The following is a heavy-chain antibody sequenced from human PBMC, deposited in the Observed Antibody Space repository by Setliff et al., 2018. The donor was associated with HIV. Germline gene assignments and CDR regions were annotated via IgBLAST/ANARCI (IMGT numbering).Heavy chain of an antibody. Sequence: PGGSLRLSCAASGFTFDDYGMSWVRQAPGKGLEWVSGINWNGDRADYADFVKGRFTISRDNARNSLSLQLRSLTAEDTAFYYCARAGRPFRGATTRVTYDYWGQGTLVTVSS. D-gene: IGHD4-17*01. V-gene: IGHV3-20*04. J-gene: IGHJ4*02. CDR3: ARAGRPFRGATTRVTYDY. CDR1: GFTFDDYG. CDR2: INWNGDRA.